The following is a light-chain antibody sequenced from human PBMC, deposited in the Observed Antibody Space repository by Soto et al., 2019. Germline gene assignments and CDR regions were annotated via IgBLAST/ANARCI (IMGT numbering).Light chain of an antibody. CDR1: QSVSSSY. Sequence: EIVLTQSPGTLSLSPGERATLSCRASQSVSSSYLAWYQQKPGQAPRLLIYGASSRATGIPDRFSGSGSGTDFTLTISRLEPEDFAVYYCQQYNSYHWTFGQGTKVEIK. V-gene: IGKV3-20*01. CDR3: QQYNSYHWT. J-gene: IGKJ1*01. CDR2: GAS.